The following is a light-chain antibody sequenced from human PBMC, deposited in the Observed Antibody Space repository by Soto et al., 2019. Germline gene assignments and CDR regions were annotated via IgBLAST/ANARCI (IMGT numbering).Light chain of an antibody. CDR1: QNVYNN. V-gene: IGKV3-15*01. CDR2: DAS. Sequence: EIVMTQSPATLSVSPGEGATLSCKASQNVYNNLAWYQQRPGQPPRLLIYDASTRATGISARFSGSGYGTEFTLTISSLQSEVFAVYFCQECRNWPLTFGGGTNVDIK. CDR3: QECRNWPLT. J-gene: IGKJ4*01.